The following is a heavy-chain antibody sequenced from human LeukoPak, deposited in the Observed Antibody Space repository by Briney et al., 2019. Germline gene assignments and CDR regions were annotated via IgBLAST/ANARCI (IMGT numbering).Heavy chain of an antibody. CDR1: GFTLSSYW. Sequence: PGGSLRLSCAASGFTLSSYWMSWVRQAPGKGLEWVANIKQDGSEKYYVDSVKGRFTISRDNVKNSLYLQMNSLRAEDTAVYYCARDLAHYGGKGRGAFDIWGQGTMVTVSS. CDR2: IKQDGSEK. V-gene: IGHV3-7*01. CDR3: ARDLAHYGGKGRGAFDI. D-gene: IGHD4-23*01. J-gene: IGHJ3*02.